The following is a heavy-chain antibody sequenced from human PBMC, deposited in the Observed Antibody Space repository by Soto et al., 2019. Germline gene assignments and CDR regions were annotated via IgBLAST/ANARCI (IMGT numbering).Heavy chain of an antibody. V-gene: IGHV4-31*03. J-gene: IGHJ4*02. CDR2: IYYSGST. CDR1: GGSSSSGSYY. CDR3: ARDSGISGSLDY. D-gene: IGHD6-25*01. Sequence: QVQLQESGPGLVKPSQTLSLTCTVSGGSSSSGSYYWSWIRQHPGKGLEWIGYIYYSGSTYYNPSLKCRGTISVDTSKNQFSLKLSSVTAADTAVYYCARDSGISGSLDYWGQGTLVTVSS.